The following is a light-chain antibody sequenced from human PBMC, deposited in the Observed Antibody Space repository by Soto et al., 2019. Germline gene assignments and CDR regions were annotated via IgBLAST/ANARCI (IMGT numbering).Light chain of an antibody. J-gene: IGLJ2*01. V-gene: IGLV3-1*01. CDR3: QAWDSSTARVV. Sequence: SYELTQPPSVSVSPGQTASITCSGDKLGDKYVCWYQQRPGQSPVLVIYQDSKRPSGIPERFSGSNSGNTATLTISGTQAMDEADYYCQAWDSSTARVVFGGGTKLTVL. CDR1: KLGDKY. CDR2: QDS.